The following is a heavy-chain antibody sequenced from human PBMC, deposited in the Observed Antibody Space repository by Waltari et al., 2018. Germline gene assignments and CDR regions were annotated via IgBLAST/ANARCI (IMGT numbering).Heavy chain of an antibody. V-gene: IGHV5-51*01. J-gene: IGHJ4*02. CDR1: GYNFTNYL. Sequence: EVQFMQSGAELKKPGESLKISCRASGYNFTNYLIGWVRQMPGKGLEWLGTVDPGDSDVRYSPSFQGHITISADKSVSTAYLQLNNLRASDSAIYYCASPDYWGQGTLVTVSS. CDR3: ASPDY. CDR2: VDPGDSDV.